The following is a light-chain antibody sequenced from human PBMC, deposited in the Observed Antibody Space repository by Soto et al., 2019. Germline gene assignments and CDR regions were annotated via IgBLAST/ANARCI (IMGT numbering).Light chain of an antibody. J-gene: IGKJ1*01. V-gene: IGKV3-20*01. CDR1: QSVSSSY. CDR2: GAS. Sequence: EIGLTQSPGTLSLSPGERATLSCRASQSVSSSYLAWYQQKPGQAPRLLIYGASSRATGIPDRFSGSGSGTDFTLTISRLEPEDFAVYYCQQYGSSPLTFGQGTKVAIK. CDR3: QQYGSSPLT.